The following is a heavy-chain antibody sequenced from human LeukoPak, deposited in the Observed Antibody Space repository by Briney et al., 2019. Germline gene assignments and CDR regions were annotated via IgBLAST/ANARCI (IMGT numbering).Heavy chain of an antibody. V-gene: IGHV1-2*02. CDR3: AREYYDSSGVKYAFDI. D-gene: IGHD3-22*01. CDR2: IDPTSGGT. CDR1: GYTFTDYY. J-gene: IGHJ3*02. Sequence: GASVKVSCKGSGYTFTDYYLHWVRQAPGQGLEWMGSIDPTSGGTKFAQKFQGRVTMTGDTSITTAYMELSRLRSDDTAVYYCAREYYDSSGVKYAFDIWGQGTMVTVSS.